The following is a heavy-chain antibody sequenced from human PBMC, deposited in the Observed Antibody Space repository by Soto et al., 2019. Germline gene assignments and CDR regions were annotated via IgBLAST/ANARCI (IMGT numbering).Heavy chain of an antibody. V-gene: IGHV4-30-2*01. CDR3: VRAPHFEYQLVYFDS. D-gene: IGHD1-1*01. Sequence: QVQLQESGSGLVKPSQTLSLACTVSGDSISSGSYSWSWIRQPPGEGLEWIGEIYQSGDTYYNPSLGSRVTISMDRSKNQFSLRLNSVTAADTAVYFCVRAPHFEYQLVYFDSWGQGTLVTVSS. CDR2: IYQSGDT. CDR1: GDSISSGSYS. J-gene: IGHJ4*02.